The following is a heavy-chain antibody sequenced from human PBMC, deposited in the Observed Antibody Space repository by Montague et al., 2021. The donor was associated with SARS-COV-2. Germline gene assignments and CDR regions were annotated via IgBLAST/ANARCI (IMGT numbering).Heavy chain of an antibody. J-gene: IGHJ5*02. CDR2: ISDSSNYI. CDR1: RFAFSSYS. CDR3: ATESGSGWFDN. D-gene: IGHD6-19*01. Sequence: SLRLSCAASRFAFSSYSVNWVRQAPGKGLERVSSISDSSNYIYYADSVKGRFTISRDNAKNSLYLQMNSLRAEDTAVYYCATESGSGWFDNWGQGTLVTVSS. V-gene: IGHV3-21*01.